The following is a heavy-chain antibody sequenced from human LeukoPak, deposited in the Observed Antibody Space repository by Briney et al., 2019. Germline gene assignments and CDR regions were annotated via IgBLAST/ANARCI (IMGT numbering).Heavy chain of an antibody. D-gene: IGHD5-24*01. Sequence: GASVTVSCKASGYTFTTYYMHWVRQAPGQGLVWMGLINPSGGGTRYAQKFQGRVTMTRDTSTSTVYMELSSLRSEDTAVYYCASGYKTVSVFDRWGQGTLVTVSS. V-gene: IGHV1-46*01. CDR2: INPSGGGT. J-gene: IGHJ4*02. CDR3: ASGYKTVSVFDR. CDR1: GYTFTTYY.